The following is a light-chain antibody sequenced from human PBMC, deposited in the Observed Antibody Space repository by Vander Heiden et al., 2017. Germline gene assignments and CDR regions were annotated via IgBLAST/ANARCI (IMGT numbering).Light chain of an antibody. Sequence: QSLLTQPPYASGAPGQTVTISCSGSRSNVGADYNVHWYQQLPGTAPKLLIYHNKNRPSGVPDRFSGSKSGTSASLVISGLQAEDEAYYFCQSYDSNLGGHVVFGGGTKLTVL. CDR2: HNK. CDR1: RSNVGADYN. CDR3: QSYDSNLGGHVV. J-gene: IGLJ2*01. V-gene: IGLV1-40*01.